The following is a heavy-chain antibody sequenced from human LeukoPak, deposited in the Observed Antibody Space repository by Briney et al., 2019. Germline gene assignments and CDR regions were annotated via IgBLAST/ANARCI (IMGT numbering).Heavy chain of an antibody. J-gene: IGHJ4*02. V-gene: IGHV3-74*03. CDR3: ARSLPRGYNYVNQLDY. D-gene: IGHD5-18*01. Sequence: GGSLRLSCAASGFTFTSKWMNWVRHAPGKGLMWVSRLNTDGSLTSYADSVKGRFTIYRDNAKNTLYLQMNSLRAEDTAVYYCARSLPRGYNYVNQLDYWGQGTLVTVSS. CDR1: GFTFTSKW. CDR2: LNTDGSLT.